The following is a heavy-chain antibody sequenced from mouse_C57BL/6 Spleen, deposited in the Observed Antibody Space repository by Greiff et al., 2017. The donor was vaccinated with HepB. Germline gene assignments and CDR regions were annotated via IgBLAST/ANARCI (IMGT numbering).Heavy chain of an antibody. CDR2: INPYNGDT. Sequence: VQLQQSGPELVKPGDSVKISCKASGYSFTGYFMNWVMQSHGKSLEWIGRINPYNGDTFYNQKFKGKATLTVDKSSSTAHMELRSLTSEDSAVYYCARWDYDYDGYYAMDYWGQGTSVTVSS. CDR1: GYSFTGYF. V-gene: IGHV1-20*01. CDR3: ARWDYDYDGYYAMDY. J-gene: IGHJ4*01. D-gene: IGHD2-4*01.